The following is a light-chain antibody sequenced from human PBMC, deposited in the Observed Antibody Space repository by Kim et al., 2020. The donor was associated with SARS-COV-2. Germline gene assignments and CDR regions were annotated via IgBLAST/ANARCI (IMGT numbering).Light chain of an antibody. J-gene: IGKJ4*01. CDR2: EAS. V-gene: IGKV1-5*03. CDR1: QSIGTW. Sequence: DIQMTQSPSILSVSVGDRVTITCRVSQSIGTWLAWYQQKPGKAPRLLIYEASNLDSGVPSRFSGSGSGTEFTLTISSLQTDDLATYYCQQYNRSPGLTFGGGTKVDIK. CDR3: QQYNRSPGLT.